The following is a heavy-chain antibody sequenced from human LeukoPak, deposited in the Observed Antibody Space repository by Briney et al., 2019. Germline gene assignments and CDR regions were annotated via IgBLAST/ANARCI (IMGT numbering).Heavy chain of an antibody. CDR3: ARISSYYDILTGYYTHYFDY. D-gene: IGHD3-9*01. V-gene: IGHV3-21*01. CDR2: ISSSSSYI. CDR1: GFTFSSYS. Sequence: PGGSLRLSCAASGFTFSSYSMNWVRQAPGKGLEWDSSISSSSSYIYYADSVKGRFTISRDNAKNSLYLQMNSLRAEDTAVYYCARISSYYDILTGYYTHYFDYWGQGTLVTVSS. J-gene: IGHJ4*02.